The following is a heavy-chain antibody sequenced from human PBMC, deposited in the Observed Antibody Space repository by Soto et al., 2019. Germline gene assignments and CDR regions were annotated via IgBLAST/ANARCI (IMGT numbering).Heavy chain of an antibody. Sequence: QVQLQESGPGLVKPSQTLSLTCTVSGGSISSGGYYWSWIRQHPGEGLEWIGYIYYSGSTYYNPSLESRRTISAVTSTNQCSLNLSSVTAADTAVYDCARVGGITWFDPWGQGTLVTVSS. D-gene: IGHD3-16*01. CDR3: ARVGGITWFDP. V-gene: IGHV4-31*03. CDR1: GGSISSGGYY. CDR2: IYYSGST. J-gene: IGHJ5*02.